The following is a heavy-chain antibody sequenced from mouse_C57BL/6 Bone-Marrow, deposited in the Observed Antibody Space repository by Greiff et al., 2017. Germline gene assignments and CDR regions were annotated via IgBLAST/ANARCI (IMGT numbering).Heavy chain of an antibody. Sequence: EVKLMESGGGLVQPGGSLKLSCAASGFTFSDYGMAWVRQAPRKGPEWVAFISNLAYSIYYADTVTGRFTISRENAKNTLYLEMSSLRSEDTAMYYCARQDTTDNFDVCGTGTTVTVSS. J-gene: IGHJ1*03. CDR2: ISNLAYSI. D-gene: IGHD1-1*01. CDR3: ARQDTTDNFDV. CDR1: GFTFSDYG. V-gene: IGHV5-15*01.